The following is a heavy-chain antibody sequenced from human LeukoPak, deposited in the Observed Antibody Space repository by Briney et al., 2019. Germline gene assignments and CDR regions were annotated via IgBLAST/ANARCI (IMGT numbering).Heavy chain of an antibody. V-gene: IGHV4-34*01. Sequence: NPSETLSLTCAVFGGSFTDYYWSWIRQPPGKGLEWIGEITHSGVTNYNSSLKSRVTISVDTSKNQFSLSLTSVTAADTAIYYCSRRGQWLGCWFDPWGQGTLVTVSS. CDR3: SRRGQWLGCWFDP. D-gene: IGHD6-19*01. CDR2: ITHSGVT. CDR1: GGSFTDYY. J-gene: IGHJ5*02.